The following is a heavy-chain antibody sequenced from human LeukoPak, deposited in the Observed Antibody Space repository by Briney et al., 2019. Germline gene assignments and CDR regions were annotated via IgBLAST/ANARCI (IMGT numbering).Heavy chain of an antibody. V-gene: IGHV4-59*08. J-gene: IGHJ4*02. D-gene: IGHD4-17*01. CDR3: ARHSSSPYATLDY. Sequence: SESLSLTCTVSGGSISSYYWSWIREPPGKGLEWIWYIYYSGSTNYNPSLKSRVTISVDTSKNQFSLKLSSVTAADTAVYYCARHSSSPYATLDYWGQGTQVTVSS. CDR2: IYYSGST. CDR1: GGSISSYY.